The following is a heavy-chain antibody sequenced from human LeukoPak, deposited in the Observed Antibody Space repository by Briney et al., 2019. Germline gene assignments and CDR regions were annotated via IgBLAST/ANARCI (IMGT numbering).Heavy chain of an antibody. J-gene: IGHJ4*02. CDR1: GDSG. Sequence: SQTLSLTCAISGDSGQSPTRGLVWLGRTYYRSKWNHDYGVFVRGRITIYADTSKNEFHLHLNSVTPEDTAVYYCAMDNWGDLYLDNWGQGTLVTVSS. V-gene: IGHV6-1*01. CDR2: TYYRSKWNH. CDR3: AMDNWGDLYLDN. D-gene: IGHD1-1*01.